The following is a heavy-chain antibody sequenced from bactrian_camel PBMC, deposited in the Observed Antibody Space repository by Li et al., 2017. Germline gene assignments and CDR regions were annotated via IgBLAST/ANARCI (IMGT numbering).Heavy chain of an antibody. J-gene: IGHJ4*01. Sequence: VQLVESGGGSVQAGGSMRLSCVWSGYRYRSNSMGWFRQAPGLEREGIATIYTGDGKTYYADSVKGRFTISQDNAKNTLYLQMDSLKPEDTAIYYCAADFPGYNPGDYQPIPGLRGAYNYWGQGTQVTVS. V-gene: IGHV3S31*01. CDR1: GYRYRSNS. CDR3: AADFPGYNPGDYQPIPGLRGAYNY. D-gene: IGHD1*01. CDR2: IYTGDGKT.